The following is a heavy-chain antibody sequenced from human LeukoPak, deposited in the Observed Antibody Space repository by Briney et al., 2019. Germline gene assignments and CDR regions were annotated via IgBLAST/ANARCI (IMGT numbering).Heavy chain of an antibody. V-gene: IGHV4-59*12. CDR1: GGSISSYY. CDR2: IYYSGST. CDR3: ARGRMVRGVIIKGYAFDI. Sequence: SETLSLTCTVSGGSISSYYWSWIRQPPGKGLEWIGYIYYSGSTNYNPSLKSRVTISVDTSKNQFSLKLSSVTAADTAVYYCARGRMVRGVIIKGYAFDIWGQGTMVTVSS. D-gene: IGHD3-10*01. J-gene: IGHJ3*02.